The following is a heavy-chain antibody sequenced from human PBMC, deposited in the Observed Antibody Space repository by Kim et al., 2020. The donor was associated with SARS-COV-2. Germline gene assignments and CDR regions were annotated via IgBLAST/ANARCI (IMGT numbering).Heavy chain of an antibody. CDR2: ITKYDGRT. CDR1: GFNSNNYA. V-gene: IGHV3-23*01. CDR3: AKDLPASGWPTFEY. J-gene: IGHJ4*01. D-gene: IGHD6-19*01. Sequence: GGSLRLSCVVSGFNSNNYAMSWVRQAPGKGLEWISAITKYDGRTYYANSVKGRFTISRDISSNTVLLQMNSLRAEDTALYYCAKDLPASGWPTFEYWGHGTLVSVSS.